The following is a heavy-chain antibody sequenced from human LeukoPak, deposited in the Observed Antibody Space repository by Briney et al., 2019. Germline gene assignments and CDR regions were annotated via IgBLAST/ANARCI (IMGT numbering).Heavy chain of an antibody. CDR2: IYYSGST. J-gene: IGHJ4*02. CDR3: ARDPLLGYCSGGSCI. CDR1: GGSISSGDYY. V-gene: IGHV4-30-4*08. Sequence: SQTLSLTCTVSGGSISSGDYYWSWIRQPPGKGLEWIGYIYYSGSTYYNPYLKSRVTISVDTSKNQFSLKLSSVTAADTAVYYCARDPLLGYCSGGSCIWGQGTLVTVSS. D-gene: IGHD2-15*01.